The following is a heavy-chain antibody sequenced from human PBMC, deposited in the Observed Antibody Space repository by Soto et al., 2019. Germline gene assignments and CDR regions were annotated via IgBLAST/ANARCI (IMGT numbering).Heavy chain of an antibody. J-gene: IGHJ4*02. CDR3: AANHFWSGPWTDRSVDN. D-gene: IGHD3-3*02. CDR1: GGSILSSHW. CDR2: ISHSGST. V-gene: IGHV4-4*02. Sequence: SETLSLTCAVSGGSILSSHWWTWVRQSPGKGPEWIGQISHSGSTNYNPSLTSRVTISVDKSKNHFSLKLTSVTAADTAVYYCAANHFWSGPWTDRSVDNWCQGTLVTFSS.